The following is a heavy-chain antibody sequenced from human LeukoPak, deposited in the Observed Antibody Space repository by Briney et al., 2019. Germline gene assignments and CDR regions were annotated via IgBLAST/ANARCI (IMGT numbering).Heavy chain of an antibody. J-gene: IGHJ5*02. Sequence: SETLSLTCTVSGGSISSYYWSWIRQPPGKGLEWLGYIYYSGSTNYNPSLKSRVTISVDTSKNQFSLKLSSVTAADTAVYYCARVENAGFLEWLSPVVGRWFDPWGQGTLVTVSS. CDR2: IYYSGST. CDR1: GGSISSYY. CDR3: ARVENAGFLEWLSPVVGRWFDP. V-gene: IGHV4-59*01. D-gene: IGHD3-3*01.